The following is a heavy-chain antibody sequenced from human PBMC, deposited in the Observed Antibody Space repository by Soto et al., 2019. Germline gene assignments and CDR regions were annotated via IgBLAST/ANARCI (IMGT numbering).Heavy chain of an antibody. J-gene: IGHJ4*02. Sequence: SETLSLTCAVSSGSISSSNWWSWVRQPPGKGLEWIGEIYHSGSTNYNPSLKSRVTISVDKSKNQFSLKLSSVTAADTAVYYCALSSGWKTAAYWGQGTLVTVSS. V-gene: IGHV4-4*02. CDR1: SGSISSSNW. CDR3: ALSSGWKTAAY. CDR2: IYHSGST. D-gene: IGHD6-19*01.